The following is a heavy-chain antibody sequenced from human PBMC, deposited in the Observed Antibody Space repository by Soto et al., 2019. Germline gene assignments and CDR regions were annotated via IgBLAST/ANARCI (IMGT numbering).Heavy chain of an antibody. CDR1: GGSISSGDYY. CDR2: IYYSGST. Sequence: SETLSLTCTVSGGSISSGDYYWSWIRQPPGKGLGWIGSIYYSGSTYYNPSLKSRVTISVDTSKNQFSLKLSSVTAADTAVYYCARGSYYYDSSGYYHYWGHGTQVTVSS. CDR3: ARGSYYYDSSGYYHY. D-gene: IGHD3-22*01. V-gene: IGHV4-30-4*01. J-gene: IGHJ4*01.